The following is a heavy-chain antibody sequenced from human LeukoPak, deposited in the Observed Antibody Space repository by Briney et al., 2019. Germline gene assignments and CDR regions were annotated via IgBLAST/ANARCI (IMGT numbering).Heavy chain of an antibody. V-gene: IGHV3-23*01. Sequence: GGSLRLPCAASGFIFSNYAMAWVRQTPGKGLEWVSAISGSGLRTNYADSARGRFIISRDNSKNTVDLQVDSLRAEDTAIYYCARGWMVKYYFDYWGQGTLVTVSS. D-gene: IGHD6-19*01. J-gene: IGHJ4*02. CDR1: GFIFSNYA. CDR2: ISGSGLRT. CDR3: ARGWMVKYYFDY.